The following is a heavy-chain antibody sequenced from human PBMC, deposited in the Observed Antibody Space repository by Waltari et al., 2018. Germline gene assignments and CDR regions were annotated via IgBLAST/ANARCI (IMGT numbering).Heavy chain of an antibody. CDR1: AASITTGDYY. J-gene: IGHJ4*02. CDR3: AREIAGLFDY. D-gene: IGHD2-21*01. Sequence: QVQLQESGPGLVKPSQPLSLTCTVSAASITTGDYYLSWIRQPPGKGLEWIGYMYYSGSTYYNPSLKSRVTISVDTSKNQFSLKVSSVTAADTAVYYCAREIAGLFDYWGQGTLVTVSS. CDR2: MYYSGST. V-gene: IGHV4-30-4*08.